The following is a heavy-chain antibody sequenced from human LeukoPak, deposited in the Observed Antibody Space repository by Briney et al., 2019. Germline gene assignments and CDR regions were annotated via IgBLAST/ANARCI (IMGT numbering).Heavy chain of an antibody. V-gene: IGHV3-21*01. CDR2: ISSSSSYI. Sequence: GGSLRLSCAASGFTFSRYSMNWVRQAPGRGLEWVSSISSSSSYIYYADSLKGRFTISRDNAKNSLHLQMNSLRAEDTAVYFCARDRIIYGDYGDAFDIWGQGTMVTVSS. D-gene: IGHD4-17*01. CDR3: ARDRIIYGDYGDAFDI. J-gene: IGHJ3*02. CDR1: GFTFSRYS.